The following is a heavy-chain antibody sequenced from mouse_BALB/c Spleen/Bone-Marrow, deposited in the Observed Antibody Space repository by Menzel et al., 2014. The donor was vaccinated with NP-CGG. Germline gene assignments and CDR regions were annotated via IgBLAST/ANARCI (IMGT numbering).Heavy chain of an antibody. V-gene: IGHV5-6-5*01. CDR3: ARGYDYDFDY. CDR1: GFTFSNFA. CDR2: ISSGGSA. D-gene: IGHD2-4*01. Sequence: EVQLVESGGGLVKPGGSLKLSCAASGFTFSNFAMSWVRQTPDKRLEWVASISSGGSAYYPDSVKGRLSISRDNARDILFLQMSSLRSEDTAMYYCARGYDYDFDYWGQGTTLTVSP. J-gene: IGHJ2*01.